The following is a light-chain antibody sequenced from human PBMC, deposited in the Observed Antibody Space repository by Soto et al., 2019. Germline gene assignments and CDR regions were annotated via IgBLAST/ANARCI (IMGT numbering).Light chain of an antibody. Sequence: QMTQYPSTLSASVGDRVIITCRASQSVSSWLAWYQHKPGKAPKLLIYKASRLESAVPSRISGSGSGTEFTLTISSLQPDDIATYYCQQHKSYPVTFGQGTRLEI. J-gene: IGKJ5*01. CDR2: KAS. CDR1: QSVSSW. CDR3: QQHKSYPVT. V-gene: IGKV1-5*03.